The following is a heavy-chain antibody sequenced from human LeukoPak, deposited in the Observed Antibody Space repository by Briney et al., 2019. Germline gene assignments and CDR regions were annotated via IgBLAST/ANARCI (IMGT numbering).Heavy chain of an antibody. D-gene: IGHD2-2*01. CDR1: GGSLSGHY. Sequence: PSETLSLTCTVGGGSLSGHYWGWIRQPPGKGLELVGHIYYTGPTFYNPSLNSRVTITLDPSRNQFSLRLTSVIAADTAVYYCARFSWGCSTASCYLTNWGQGALVTVSS. J-gene: IGHJ4*02. CDR2: IYYTGPT. V-gene: IGHV4-59*11. CDR3: ARFSWGCSTASCYLTN.